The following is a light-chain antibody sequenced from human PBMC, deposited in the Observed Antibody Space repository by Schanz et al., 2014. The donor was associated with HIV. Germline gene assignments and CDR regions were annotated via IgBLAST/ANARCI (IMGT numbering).Light chain of an antibody. V-gene: IGLV2-8*01. J-gene: IGLJ3*02. CDR3: SSFAGSNIPWV. CDR2: EVI. Sequence: QSALTQPPSASGSPGQSVTISCTGTSSDVGGYNHVSWYQQHPGKAPKLMIYEVIKRPSGVPDRFCGSKSGSTASLTVSGLQPEDEADYYCSSFAGSNIPWVFGGGTKLTVL. CDR1: SSDVGGYNH.